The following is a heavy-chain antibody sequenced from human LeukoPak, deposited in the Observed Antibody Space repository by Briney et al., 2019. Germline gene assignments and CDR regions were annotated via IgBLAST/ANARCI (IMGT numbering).Heavy chain of an antibody. D-gene: IGHD2-2*01. CDR3: ARSSTNYYYYYMDV. J-gene: IGHJ6*03. CDR2: IIPIFGTA. V-gene: IGHV1-69*05. Sequence: SVKVSCKASGYTFTSHYMHWVRQAPGQGLEWMGGIIPIFGTANYAQKFQGRVTITTDESASTAYMELSSLRSEDTAVYYCARSSTNYYYYYMDVWGKGTTVTVSS. CDR1: GYTFTSHY.